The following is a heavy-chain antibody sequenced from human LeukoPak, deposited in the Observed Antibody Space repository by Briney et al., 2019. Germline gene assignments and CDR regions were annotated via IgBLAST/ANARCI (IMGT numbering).Heavy chain of an antibody. V-gene: IGHV3-21*01. D-gene: IGHD4-17*01. CDR3: ASYYGDPAFDY. J-gene: IGHJ4*02. CDR2: ISSSSSYI. Sequence: GGSLRLSCAASGFTFRSYSMNWVRQAPGKGLEWVSSISSSSSYIYYADSVKGRFTISRDNAKNSLYLQINSLRAEDTAVYYCASYYGDPAFDYWGQGTLVTVSS. CDR1: GFTFRSYS.